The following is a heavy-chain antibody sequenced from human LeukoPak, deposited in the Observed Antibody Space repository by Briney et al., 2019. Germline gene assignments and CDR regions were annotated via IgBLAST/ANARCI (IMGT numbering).Heavy chain of an antibody. J-gene: IGHJ3*02. D-gene: IGHD3-16*02. Sequence: AGGSLRLSCAASGFTFSSYAMHWVRQAPVKGLEWVAVISYDGSNKYYADSVKGRFTIPRDNSKNTLYLQMNSLRAEDTAVYYCARQGGLIDAFDIWGQGTMVTVSS. CDR3: ARQGGLIDAFDI. CDR2: ISYDGSNK. V-gene: IGHV3-30-3*01. CDR1: GFTFSSYA.